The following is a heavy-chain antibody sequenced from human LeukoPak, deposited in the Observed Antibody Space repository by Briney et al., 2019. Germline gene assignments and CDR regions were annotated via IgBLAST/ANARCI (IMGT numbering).Heavy chain of an antibody. D-gene: IGHD3-3*01. J-gene: IGHJ4*02. CDR3: ARGSEFGDC. Sequence: PSETLSLTCTVSGGSISTYYWSWIRQPPGKGLEWIGYIYISGTTNYNPSLKSRVTMSVDTSKNQLSIKLSSVTAADTAVYYCARGSEFGDCWGQGTLVTVSS. CDR2: IYISGTT. V-gene: IGHV4-59*01. CDR1: GGSISTYY.